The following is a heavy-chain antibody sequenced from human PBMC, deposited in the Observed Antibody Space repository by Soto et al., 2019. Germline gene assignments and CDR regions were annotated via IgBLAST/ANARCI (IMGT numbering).Heavy chain of an antibody. V-gene: IGHV4-31*03. CDR1: GGSVNNANYF. D-gene: IGHD4-17*01. J-gene: IGHJ6*02. CDR3: ARDADYGGSRGGMDV. Sequence: QVRLEESGPGLVKPSETLSLSCSVSGGSVNNANYFWNWIRHHPENGLEWIGYIYYSGSTRYNPSFKPRATLSIDTSKNQFSLRLNSVTVADTAVYFCARDADYGGSRGGMDVWGRGTTVTVSS. CDR2: IYYSGST.